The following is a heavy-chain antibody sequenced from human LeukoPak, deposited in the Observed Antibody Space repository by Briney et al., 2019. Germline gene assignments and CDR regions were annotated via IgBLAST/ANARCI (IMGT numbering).Heavy chain of an antibody. V-gene: IGHV1-69*13. D-gene: IGHD3-10*01. CDR2: IIPIFGTA. J-gene: IGHJ4*02. Sequence: SVKVSCKASGGTFSSYAISCVRQAPGQGLEWMGGIIPIFGTANYAQKFQGRVTITADESTSTAYMELSSLRSEDTAVYYCARVEGYGSGDYFDYWGQGTLVTVSS. CDR3: ARVEGYGSGDYFDY. CDR1: GGTFSSYA.